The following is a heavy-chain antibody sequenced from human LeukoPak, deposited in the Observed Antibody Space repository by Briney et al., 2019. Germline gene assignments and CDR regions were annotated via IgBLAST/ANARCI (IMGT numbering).Heavy chain of an antibody. CDR3: AGYCSSTSCYLGGFDP. Sequence: SETLSLTCTVSGGSISSSSYYWSWIRQPPGKGLEWIGEINHRRSTNYNPSLKSRVTMSVDTSKNQFSLKLSSVTAADTAVYYCAGYCSSTSCYLGGFDPWGQGTLVTVSS. J-gene: IGHJ5*02. V-gene: IGHV4-39*07. CDR2: INHRRST. CDR1: GGSISSSSYY. D-gene: IGHD2-2*01.